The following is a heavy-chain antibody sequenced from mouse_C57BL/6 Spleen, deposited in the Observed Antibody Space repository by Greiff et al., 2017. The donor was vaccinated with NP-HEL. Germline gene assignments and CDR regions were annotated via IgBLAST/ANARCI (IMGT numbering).Heavy chain of an antibody. CDR3: TYSNYDWFAY. Sequence: EVKLMESGGGLVQPGGSMKLSCAASGFTFSDAWMDWVRQSPEKGLEWVAEIRNKANSHATYYAESVKGRFTISRDDSKSSVYLQMNSLRAEDTGIYYCTYSNYDWFAYWGQGTLVTVSA. V-gene: IGHV6-6*01. CDR2: IRNKANSHAT. J-gene: IGHJ3*01. D-gene: IGHD2-5*01. CDR1: GFTFSDAW.